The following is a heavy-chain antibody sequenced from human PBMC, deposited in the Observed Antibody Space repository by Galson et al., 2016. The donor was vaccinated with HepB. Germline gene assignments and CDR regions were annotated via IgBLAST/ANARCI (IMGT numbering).Heavy chain of an antibody. CDR1: GFSFDDYA. CDR3: AKALDASYLGHYFDH. V-gene: IGHV3-9*01. D-gene: IGHD1-26*01. J-gene: IGHJ4*02. Sequence: SLRLSCAVSGFSFDDYAMHWVRQVPGKGLEWVSGISWNSRTVAYADSVKGRFTISRDNAKNLLYLQMNSPKTEDTAFYYCAKALDASYLGHYFDHWGQGCRVTVSA. CDR2: ISWNSRTV.